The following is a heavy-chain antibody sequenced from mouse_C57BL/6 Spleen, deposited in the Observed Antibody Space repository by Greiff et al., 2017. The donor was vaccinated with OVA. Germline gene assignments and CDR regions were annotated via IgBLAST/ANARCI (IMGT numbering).Heavy chain of an antibody. CDR2: IYPGDGDT. CDR1: GYAFSSYW. V-gene: IGHV1-80*01. D-gene: IGHD3-2*02. Sequence: VQLQQSGAELVKPGASVKISCKASGYAFSSYWMNWVKQRPGKGLEWIGQIYPGDGDTNYNGKFKGKATLTADKSSSTAYMQLSSLTSEDSAVYFCARGDSSGLAWFAYWGQGTLVTVSA. CDR3: ARGDSSGLAWFAY. J-gene: IGHJ3*01.